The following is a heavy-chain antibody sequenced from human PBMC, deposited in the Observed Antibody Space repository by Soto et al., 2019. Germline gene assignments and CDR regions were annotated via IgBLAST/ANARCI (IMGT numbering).Heavy chain of an antibody. CDR2: ISSSSTTK. J-gene: IGHJ5*02. CDR3: ARDGCSGSNCLNWFDP. V-gene: IGHV3-48*01. CDR1: GFTFSSYS. Sequence: EVQLVESGGGLVQPGGSLRLSCAASGFTFSSYSMNWVRQAPGKGLEWVSYISSSSTTKYYADSVKGRFTIYRDNAKNSLYRQMNSRRAEDTAVYYCARDGCSGSNCLNWFDPWGQGTLVTVSS. D-gene: IGHD2-15*01.